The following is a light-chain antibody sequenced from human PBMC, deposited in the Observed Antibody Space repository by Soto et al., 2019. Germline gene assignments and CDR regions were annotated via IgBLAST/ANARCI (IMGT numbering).Light chain of an antibody. J-gene: IGKJ5*01. CDR2: GAS. V-gene: IGKV3-20*01. CDR1: QSLSSIY. CDR3: QLYSTSLFT. Sequence: EIVLTQSPGTLSLSPGERAILSCRASQSLSSIYLAWYQQKPGQAPRLLIYGASSRATGIPDRFSGSGYGTDFTLTISRLEPEDFAVYYCQLYSTSLFTFAQGTRLEIK.